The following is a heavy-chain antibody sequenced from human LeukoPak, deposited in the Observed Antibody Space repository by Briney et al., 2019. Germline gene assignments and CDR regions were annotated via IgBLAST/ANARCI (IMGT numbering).Heavy chain of an antibody. D-gene: IGHD2-2*02. V-gene: IGHV4-61*02. CDR2: IYTSGST. J-gene: IGHJ4*02. Sequence: SETLSLTCTVSGGSISSGSYYWSWIRQPGVKGLEWIWRIYTSGSTNYNPYLKSRVTISLDTSKNQFPLKLSSVTAADTAVYYSERVVIYCSSTSCYTRPLDYWGQGTLVTVSS. CDR3: ERVVIYCSSTSCYTRPLDY. CDR1: GGSISSGSYY.